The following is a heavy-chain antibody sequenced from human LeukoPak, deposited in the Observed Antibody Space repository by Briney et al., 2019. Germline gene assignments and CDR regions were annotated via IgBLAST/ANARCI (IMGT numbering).Heavy chain of an antibody. V-gene: IGHV1-69*01. CDR2: IIPIFGTA. Sequence: SAEVSCKASGGTFSSYAISWVRQAPGQGLEWMGGIIPIFGTANYAQKFAGRVTITADESTSTAYMELSSLRSEDTAVYYCAREPDHDAFDIWGQGTMVTVSS. CDR3: AREPDHDAFDI. CDR1: GGTFSSYA. D-gene: IGHD1-14*01. J-gene: IGHJ3*02.